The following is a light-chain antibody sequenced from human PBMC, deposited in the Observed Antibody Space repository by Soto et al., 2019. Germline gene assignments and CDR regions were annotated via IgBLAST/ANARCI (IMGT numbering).Light chain of an antibody. CDR1: QSVVSY. CDR2: DAS. J-gene: IGKJ4*02. V-gene: IGKV3-11*01. Sequence: ETVLTQSPATLSLSPGQRATLSCRASQSVVSYLAWYQQKPGQAPRLLIYDASNRATGVPARFSGSGSGTDFTLTIDSLEPEDFAVYYCQHRSSWILKFGGVTKVDIK. CDR3: QHRSSWILK.